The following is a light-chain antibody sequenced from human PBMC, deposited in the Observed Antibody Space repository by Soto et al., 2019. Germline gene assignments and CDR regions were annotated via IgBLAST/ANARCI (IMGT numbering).Light chain of an antibody. J-gene: IGLJ1*01. V-gene: IGLV2-14*01. CDR3: SSYTSSSTRV. CDR2: DVS. Sequence: QSVLTQPASLSGSPGQSITISCPGTNSDVGGYNYVSWYQQHPGKAPKLMIYDVSNRPSGVSNRFSGSKSGNTASLTISGLQAEDEADYYCSSYTSSSTRVFGTGTKVTVL. CDR1: NSDVGGYNY.